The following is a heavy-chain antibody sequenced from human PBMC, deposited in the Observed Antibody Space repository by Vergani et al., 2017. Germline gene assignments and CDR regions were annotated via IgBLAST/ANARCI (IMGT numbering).Heavy chain of an antibody. Sequence: VQLVESGAEVKKPGASVKVSCKASGYTFTSYGISWVRQAPGQGLEWMGWISAYNGNTNYAQKLQGRVTMTTDTSTSTAYMELRSLRSDDTAVYYCAREPAGKVWSGYPIDYWGQGTLVTVSS. CDR2: ISAYNGNT. D-gene: IGHD3-3*01. V-gene: IGHV1-18*01. J-gene: IGHJ4*02. CDR1: GYTFTSYG. CDR3: AREPAGKVWSGYPIDY.